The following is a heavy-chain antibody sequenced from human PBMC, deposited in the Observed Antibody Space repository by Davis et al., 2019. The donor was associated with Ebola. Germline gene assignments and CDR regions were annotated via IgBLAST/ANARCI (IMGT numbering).Heavy chain of an antibody. V-gene: IGHV4-59*08. CDR1: GGSISSYY. D-gene: IGHD4-17*01. Sequence: MPSETLSLTCTVSGGSISSYYWSWIRQPPGKGLEWIGYIYYSGSTKNNPSLKSRVTISVDTSKNQFSLKLSSVTAADTAVYYCARPLNDYGDYWYFDLWGRGTLVTVSS. J-gene: IGHJ2*01. CDR3: ARPLNDYGDYWYFDL. CDR2: IYYSGST.